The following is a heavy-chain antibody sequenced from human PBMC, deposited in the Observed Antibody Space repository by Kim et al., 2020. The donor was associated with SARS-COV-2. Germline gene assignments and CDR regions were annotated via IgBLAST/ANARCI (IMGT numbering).Heavy chain of an antibody. V-gene: IGHV3-53*01. CDR1: GFTVSSNY. Sequence: GGSLRLSCAASGFTVSSNYMSWVRQAPGKGLEWVSVIYSGGSTYYADSVKGRFTISRDNSKNTLYLQMNSLRAEDTAVYYCARFLSRPEKDDFDYWGQGTLVTVSS. CDR2: IYSGGST. J-gene: IGHJ4*02. CDR3: ARFLSRPEKDDFDY.